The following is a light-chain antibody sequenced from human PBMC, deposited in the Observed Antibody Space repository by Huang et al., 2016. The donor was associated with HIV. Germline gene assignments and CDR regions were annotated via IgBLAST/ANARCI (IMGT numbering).Light chain of an antibody. CDR3: QQRSNWL. J-gene: IGKJ4*01. CDR2: DAS. Sequence: EIVLTQSPATLSLSPGERATLSCRASQSVSSYLAWYQQKPGQAPRRLIYDASNRATGIPARFSGSGSGTDFTLTISSLEPEDFAVYYCQQRSNWLFGGGTKVEIK. V-gene: IGKV3-11*01. CDR1: QSVSSY.